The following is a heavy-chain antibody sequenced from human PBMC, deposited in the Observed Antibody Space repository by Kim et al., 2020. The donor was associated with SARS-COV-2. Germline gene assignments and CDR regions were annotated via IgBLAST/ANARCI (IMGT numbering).Heavy chain of an antibody. D-gene: IGHD6-13*01. CDR3: AKGAYSSSWYDLYYFDY. Sequence: KGRFTISRDNSKNSLYLQMNSLRTEDTALYYCAKGAYSSSWYDLYYFDYWGQGTLVTVSS. V-gene: IGHV3-43*01. J-gene: IGHJ4*02.